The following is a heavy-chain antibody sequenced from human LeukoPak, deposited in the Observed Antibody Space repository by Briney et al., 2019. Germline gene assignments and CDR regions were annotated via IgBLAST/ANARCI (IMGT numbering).Heavy chain of an antibody. CDR1: GFTFSSYG. Sequence: GGSLRLSCAASGFTFSSYGMHWVRQAPGKGLEWVAVIWYDGSNKYYADSVKGRFTISRDNSKNTLYLQMNSLRAEDTAVYYCAKENEQWLPDYWGQGTLVTVSS. CDR2: IWYDGSNK. CDR3: AKENEQWLPDY. V-gene: IGHV3-33*06. D-gene: IGHD6-19*01. J-gene: IGHJ4*02.